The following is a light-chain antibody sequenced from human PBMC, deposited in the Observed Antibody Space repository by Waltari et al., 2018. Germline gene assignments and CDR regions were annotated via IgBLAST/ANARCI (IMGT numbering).Light chain of an antibody. CDR2: DVS. V-gene: IGLV2-8*01. CDR3: SSYAGSNNIL. CDR1: SSDIGGYNF. Sequence: QSALTQPPSASGSPGQSVTLSCTGTSSDIGGYNFVSWYQHHPGRAPKLMIYDVSKRPSGVPDRFSGSKSGNTASLTVSGLQAEDEADYYCSSYAGSNNILFGGGTKLTVL. J-gene: IGLJ2*01.